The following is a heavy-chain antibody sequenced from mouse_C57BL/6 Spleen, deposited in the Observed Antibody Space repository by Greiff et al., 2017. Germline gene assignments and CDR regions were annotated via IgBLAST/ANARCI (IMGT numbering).Heavy chain of an antibody. V-gene: IGHV1-55*01. Sequence: QVQLQQSGAELVKPGASVKMSCKASGYTFTSYWITWVKQRPGQGLEWIGDIYPGSGSTNYNEKFKSKATLTVDTSSSTAYMQLSSLTSEGSAVYYCAREDYYGSSYEAGFAYWGQGTLVTVSA. CDR3: AREDYYGSSYEAGFAY. D-gene: IGHD1-1*01. CDR1: GYTFTSYW. CDR2: IYPGSGST. J-gene: IGHJ3*01.